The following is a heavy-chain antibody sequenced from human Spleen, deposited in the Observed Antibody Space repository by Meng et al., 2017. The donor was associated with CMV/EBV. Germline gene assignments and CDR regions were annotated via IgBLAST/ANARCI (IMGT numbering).Heavy chain of an antibody. Sequence: GESLKISCAASGFTFSSYSMNWVRQAPGKGLEYVSSISSSSSYIYYADPVKGRFTISRDNAKNSLYLQMNSLRAEDTAVYYCARDRGYGGNGLGYWGQGTLVTVSS. CDR1: GFTFSSYS. CDR3: ARDRGYGGNGLGY. CDR2: ISSSSSYI. J-gene: IGHJ4*02. V-gene: IGHV3-21*01. D-gene: IGHD4-23*01.